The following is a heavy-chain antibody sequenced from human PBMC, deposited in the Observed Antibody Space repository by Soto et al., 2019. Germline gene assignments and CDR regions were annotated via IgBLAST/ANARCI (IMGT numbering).Heavy chain of an antibody. CDR2: IYYSGST. V-gene: IGHV4-31*03. D-gene: IGHD6-13*01. Sequence: VQLQESGPGLVKPSQTLSLTCTVSGGSIRSGGYYWSWIRQHPGKGLEWIGYIYYSGSTYYNPSLKSRVTISVDTSKNQFSLKLSSVTVADTAVYYCARDPSGIAAEGWFDPWGQGTLVTVSS. CDR3: ARDPSGIAAEGWFDP. CDR1: GGSIRSGGYY. J-gene: IGHJ5*02.